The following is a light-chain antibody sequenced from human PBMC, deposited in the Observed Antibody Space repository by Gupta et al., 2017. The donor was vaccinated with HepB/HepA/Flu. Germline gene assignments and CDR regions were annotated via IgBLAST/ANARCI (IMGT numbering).Light chain of an antibody. Sequence: EIVLTQSLATLSLPPGERATLSCRASQSVSSYLAWYQQKPGQAPRLLIYDASNRATGIPARFSGSGSGTDFTLTISSLEPEDFAVYYCQQRSNWPPLTFGGGTKVEIK. V-gene: IGKV3-11*01. CDR3: QQRSNWPPLT. CDR1: QSVSSY. J-gene: IGKJ4*01. CDR2: DAS.